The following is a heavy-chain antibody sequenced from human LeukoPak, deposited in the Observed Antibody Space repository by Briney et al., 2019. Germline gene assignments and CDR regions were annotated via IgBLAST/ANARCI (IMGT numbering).Heavy chain of an antibody. CDR3: ASLSGTFDAFDI. CDR1: GGSVSSNSAA. D-gene: IGHD3-10*01. CDR2: TYYRSKWYN. V-gene: IGHV6-1*01. Sequence: SQTLSLTCAISGGSVSSNSAAWNWIRQSPSRGLEWLGRTYYRSKWYNDYAVSVKSRITINPDTSKNQFSLQLNSVTPEDTAVYYCASLSGTFDAFDIWGQGTMVTVSS. J-gene: IGHJ3*02.